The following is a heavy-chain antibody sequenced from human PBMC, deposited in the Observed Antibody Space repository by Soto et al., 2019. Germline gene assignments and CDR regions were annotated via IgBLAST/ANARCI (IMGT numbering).Heavy chain of an antibody. V-gene: IGHV3-23*01. CDR3: AITLYDYYSSGYQ. J-gene: IGHJ4*02. Sequence: EVQLLESGGGLVQPGGSLRLSCAASGFTFSSYAMSWVRQAPGKGLEWVSAISGSGGSTYYADSVKGRFTISRDNSKNTLCRPMNSPRAEDTAVYYCAITLYDYYSSGYQGGQGTLVTVSS. CDR2: ISGSGGST. D-gene: IGHD3-22*01. CDR1: GFTFSSYA.